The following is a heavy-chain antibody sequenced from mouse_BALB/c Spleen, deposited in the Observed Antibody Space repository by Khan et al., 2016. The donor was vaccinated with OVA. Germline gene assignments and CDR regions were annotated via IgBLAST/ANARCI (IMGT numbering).Heavy chain of an antibody. V-gene: IGHV3-2*02. Sequence: EVQLQESGPGLVKPSQSLSLTCTVTGYSITRDYAWNLIRQFPGNKLEWMGSINYSGSTNYNPSLKSRISITRDTSKNQFFLQLKSVTTEDTATYYCARDGSRYNYAMDYWGQGTAVTVSS. J-gene: IGHJ4*01. CDR3: ARDGSRYNYAMDY. D-gene: IGHD2-3*01. CDR2: INYSGST. CDR1: GYSITRDYA.